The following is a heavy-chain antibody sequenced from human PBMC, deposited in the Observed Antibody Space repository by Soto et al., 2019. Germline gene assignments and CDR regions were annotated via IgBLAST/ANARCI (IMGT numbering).Heavy chain of an antibody. CDR3: AGAWNSGYEAWFDP. J-gene: IGHJ5*02. Sequence: QVQLQESGPGLVKPSETLSLTCTVSGGSISSYYWSWIRQPPGKGLEWIGYIYYSGSTNYNPSLKSRVTISVDTSKNQFSLKLSSVTAADTAVYYCAGAWNSGYEAWFDPWGQGTLVTVSS. CDR1: GGSISSYY. CDR2: IYYSGST. V-gene: IGHV4-59*01. D-gene: IGHD5-12*01.